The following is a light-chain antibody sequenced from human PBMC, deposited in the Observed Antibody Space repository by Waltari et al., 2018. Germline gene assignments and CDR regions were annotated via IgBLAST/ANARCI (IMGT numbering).Light chain of an antibody. CDR2: WAS. Sequence: DIVMTQSPDSLAVSLGERATINCKSSQSVLYTSNNKNYLAWYQQKPGQPPKLLIYWASTRRSCVPHRCIGSGSGTDFTLTISSLQPEDVAVYYCQQYYTIPPRTFGQGTKVEIK. CDR1: QSVLYTSNNKNY. V-gene: IGKV4-1*01. J-gene: IGKJ1*01. CDR3: QQYYTIPPRT.